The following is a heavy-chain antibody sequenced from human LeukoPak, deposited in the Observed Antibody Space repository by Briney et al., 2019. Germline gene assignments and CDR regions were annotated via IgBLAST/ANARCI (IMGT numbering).Heavy chain of an antibody. Sequence: GESLKISCKGSGYSFTNYWIGWVRQMPGKGLEWMGIIYPGDSDIRYSPSFQGQVTIPADKSINTAYLQWGSLRASDTAMYYCARRHSYGMDVWGQGTTVTVSS. CDR1: GYSFTNYW. CDR3: ARRHSYGMDV. V-gene: IGHV5-51*01. J-gene: IGHJ6*02. CDR2: IYPGDSDI.